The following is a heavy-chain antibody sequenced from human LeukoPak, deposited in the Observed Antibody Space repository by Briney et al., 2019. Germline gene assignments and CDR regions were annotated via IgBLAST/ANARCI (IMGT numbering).Heavy chain of an antibody. V-gene: IGHV3-23*01. CDR2: ISGSGGST. Sequence: QPGGSLRLSCAASGFTFSSYAMSWVRQAPGKGLEWVSAISGSGGSTYYADSVKGRFTISRDNAKNSLYLQMNSLRAEDTAVYYCARGSPFYDILTGYYKGNWFDPWGQGTLVTVSS. CDR1: GFTFSSYA. CDR3: ARGSPFYDILTGYYKGNWFDP. D-gene: IGHD3-9*01. J-gene: IGHJ5*02.